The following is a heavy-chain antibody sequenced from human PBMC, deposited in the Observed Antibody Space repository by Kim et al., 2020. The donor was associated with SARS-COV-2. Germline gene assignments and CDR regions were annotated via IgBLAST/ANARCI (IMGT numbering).Heavy chain of an antibody. CDR3: ARDRISNYYDSSGKGAFDI. CDR2: ISSSSSYI. J-gene: IGHJ3*02. D-gene: IGHD3-22*01. Sequence: GGSLRLSCAASGFTFSSYSMNWVRQAPGKGLEWVSSISSSSSYIYYADSVKGRFTISRDNAKNSLYLQMNSLRAEDTAVYYCARDRISNYYDSSGKGAFDIWGQGTMVTVSS. V-gene: IGHV3-21*01. CDR1: GFTFSSYS.